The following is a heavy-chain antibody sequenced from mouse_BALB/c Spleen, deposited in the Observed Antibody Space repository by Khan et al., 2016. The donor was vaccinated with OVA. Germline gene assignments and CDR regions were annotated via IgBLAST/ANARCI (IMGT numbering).Heavy chain of an antibody. CDR1: GFSLSRYN. CDR2: IWGGGGT. J-gene: IGHJ4*01. CDR3: ARAYYRFDGYYAMDY. D-gene: IGHD2-14*01. Sequence: VQLKESGPGLVAPSQSLSITCSVSGFSLSRYNIHWVRQPPGKGLEWLGMIWGGGGTDYNSTPKSRLTISKHNSESQVFLKMNSLQTDDTAMYYCARAYYRFDGYYAMDYWGQGTSVTVAS. V-gene: IGHV2-6-4*01.